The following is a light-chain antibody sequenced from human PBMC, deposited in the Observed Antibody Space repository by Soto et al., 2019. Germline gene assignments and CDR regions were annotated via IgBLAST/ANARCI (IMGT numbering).Light chain of an antibody. J-gene: IGLJ1*01. V-gene: IGLV2-14*01. CDR3: SSYTSSSTGV. Sequence: SVLTQPASVSGSPGQSITISCTGTSSDVGGYNYVSWYQQHPGKAPKLMIYDVSNRPSGVSNRFSGSKSGNTASLTISGLKAEDEADYYCSSYTSSSTGVFGTGTKLTVL. CDR2: DVS. CDR1: SSDVGGYNY.